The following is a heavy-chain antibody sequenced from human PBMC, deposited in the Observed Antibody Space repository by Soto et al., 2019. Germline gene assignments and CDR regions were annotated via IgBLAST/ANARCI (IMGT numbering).Heavy chain of an antibody. CDR2: INHSGST. V-gene: IGHV4-34*01. CDR3: ARGDYDYIWGGYPKKQLDAFDI. J-gene: IGHJ3*02. CDR1: GGSFSGYY. D-gene: IGHD3-16*02. Sequence: SETLSLTCAVYGGSFSGYYWSWIRQPPGKGLEWIGEINHSGSTNYNPSLKSRVTISVDTSKNQFSLKLSSVTAADTALYYCARGDYDYIWGGYPKKQLDAFDIWGQGTMVTVSS.